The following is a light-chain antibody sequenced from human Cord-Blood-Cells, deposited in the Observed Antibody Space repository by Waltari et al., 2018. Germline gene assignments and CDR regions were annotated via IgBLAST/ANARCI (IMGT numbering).Light chain of an antibody. CDR1: QSVSSSY. Sequence: EIVLTQSPGTLSLSPGERATLSCRASQSVSSSYLAWYQQKPGQAPRLLIYGASSRATGIPDRCSGSGSRTDFTLTISRLEPEDFAVYYCQQYGSSPPYTFGQGTKLEIK. J-gene: IGKJ2*01. CDR3: QQYGSSPPYT. V-gene: IGKV3-20*01. CDR2: GAS.